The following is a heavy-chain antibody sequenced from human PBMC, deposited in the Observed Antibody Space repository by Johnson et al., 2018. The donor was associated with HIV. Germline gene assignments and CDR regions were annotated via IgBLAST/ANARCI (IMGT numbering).Heavy chain of an antibody. V-gene: IGHV3-30*03. CDR1: GFTLSIYG. J-gene: IGHJ3*02. D-gene: IGHD1-26*01. Sequence: VHLVESGGGALQPGRSLRLSSAASGFTLSIYGMHWVRQAPAKGLEWVAVISYDGSDNYYAAPVKGRFTISIDNSKNTLYLQMNSLRAEDTAVYYCARSWELGETAFDIWGQGTMVAVSS. CDR2: ISYDGSDN. CDR3: ARSWELGETAFDI.